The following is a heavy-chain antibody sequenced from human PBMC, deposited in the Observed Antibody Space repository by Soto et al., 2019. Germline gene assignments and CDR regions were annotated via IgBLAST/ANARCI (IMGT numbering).Heavy chain of an antibody. D-gene: IGHD6-19*01. Sequence: ASVKVSCKASGFTFTSSAVQWVRQARGQRLEWIGWIVVGSGNTNYAQKFQERVTITRDMSTSTAYMELSSLRSEDTAVYYRAAPSIAVAGKRGGVYYYYGMDVWGQGTTVTVSS. CDR3: AAPSIAVAGKRGGVYYYYGMDV. V-gene: IGHV1-58*01. CDR2: IVVGSGNT. CDR1: GFTFTSSA. J-gene: IGHJ6*02.